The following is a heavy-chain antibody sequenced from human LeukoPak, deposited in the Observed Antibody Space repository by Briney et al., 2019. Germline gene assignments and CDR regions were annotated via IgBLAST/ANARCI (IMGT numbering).Heavy chain of an antibody. Sequence: GESLKISCEASGYSFTSYWIGWVRQMPGKGLEWMGIIYPGDSETKYSPSFEGQVTISADKSIGSAYLQWSSLKASDTAMYYCARHYGDYDILAGLYPYGMDVWGQGTTVTVSS. CDR3: ARHYGDYDILAGLYPYGMDV. J-gene: IGHJ6*02. CDR1: GYSFTSYW. D-gene: IGHD3-9*01. V-gene: IGHV5-51*01. CDR2: IYPGDSET.